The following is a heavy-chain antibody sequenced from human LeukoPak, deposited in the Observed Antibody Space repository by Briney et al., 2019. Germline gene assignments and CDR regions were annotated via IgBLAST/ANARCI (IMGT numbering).Heavy chain of an antibody. CDR3: ARSHLTILRSSRRPMTPDFDY. V-gene: IGHV1-2*06. CDR1: GYTFTDYY. D-gene: IGHD2-2*01. CDR2: INPNSGGT. Sequence: GASVKVSCKASGYTFTDYYMHWVRQAPGQGLEWMGRINPNSGGTNYAQKFQGRVTMTRDTSISTAYMELSRLRSDDTAVYYCARSHLTILRSSRRPMTPDFDYWGQGTLVTVSS. J-gene: IGHJ4*02.